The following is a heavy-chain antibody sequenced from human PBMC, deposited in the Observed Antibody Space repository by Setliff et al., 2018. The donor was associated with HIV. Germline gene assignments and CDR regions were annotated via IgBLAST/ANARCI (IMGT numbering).Heavy chain of an antibody. CDR1: GFTFSVYG. CDR3: ARGQFRLRPDSLDL. J-gene: IGHJ3*01. V-gene: IGHV3-33*01. D-gene: IGHD2-21*02. CDR2: VWYDGGKK. Sequence: GGSLRLSCEASGFTFSVYGMHWVRQAPGKGLEWVAVVWYDGGKKYYADSVKGRFTISRGDSRNTLYLQMNSLRAEDTAVYYCARGQFRLRPDSLDLWGRGTLVTVSS.